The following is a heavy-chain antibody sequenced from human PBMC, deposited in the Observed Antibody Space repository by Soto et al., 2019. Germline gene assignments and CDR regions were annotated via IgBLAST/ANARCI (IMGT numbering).Heavy chain of an antibody. J-gene: IGHJ4*02. CDR3: ARDGSWELPPGAFDY. CDR2: IIAYNGNT. V-gene: IGHV1-18*01. D-gene: IGHD1-26*01. Sequence: ASVKVSCKASGYTFTSYGISWVRQAPGRGLEWMGWIIAYNGNTNYAQKLQGRVTMTTDTSTSTAYMELRSLRSDDTAVYYCARDGSWELPPGAFDYWGQGTLVTVSS. CDR1: GYTFTSYG.